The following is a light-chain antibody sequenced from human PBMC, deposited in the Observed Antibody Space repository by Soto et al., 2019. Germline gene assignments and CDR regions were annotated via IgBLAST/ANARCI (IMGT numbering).Light chain of an antibody. CDR3: QQRSSWPRT. CDR2: DAS. V-gene: IGKV3-11*01. J-gene: IGKJ2*01. Sequence: EIVLTQSPATLSLSPGERATLSCRASQSVRSYLAWYQQRPGQAPRLLIYDASNRATGIPARFSGGGSGTDFTLTISSLESEDFAVYYCQQRSSWPRTFGQGTKLEIK. CDR1: QSVRSY.